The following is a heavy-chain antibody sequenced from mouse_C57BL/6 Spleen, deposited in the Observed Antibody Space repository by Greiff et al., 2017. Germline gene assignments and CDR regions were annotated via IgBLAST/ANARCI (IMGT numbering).Heavy chain of an antibody. CDR1: GYPFTGYW. CDR2: ILPGSGST. D-gene: IGHD2-2*01. V-gene: IGHV1-9*01. CDR3: ASGIYYGYDRYAMDY. J-gene: IGHJ4*01. Sequence: VQLQQSGAELMKPGASVKLSCKATGYPFTGYWIEWVKQRPGHGLEWIGEILPGSGSTNYNEKFKGKATFTADTSSNTAYMQLSSLTMEDSAIYYCASGIYYGYDRYAMDYWGQGTSVTVSS.